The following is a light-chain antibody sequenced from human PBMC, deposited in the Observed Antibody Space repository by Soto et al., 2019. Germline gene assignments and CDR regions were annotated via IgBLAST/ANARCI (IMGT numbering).Light chain of an antibody. CDR3: QQSYNSPLT. V-gene: IGKV1-39*01. Sequence: DIQMTQSPSFLSASLGDRVTITCRASQGIGTYLNWYQQKSGKAPEVVISDASNLQSGVPSRFSGSGSGTDFSLTISSLQPEDSASHYCQQSYNSPLTFGGGTKVDIK. CDR1: QGIGTY. J-gene: IGKJ4*01. CDR2: DAS.